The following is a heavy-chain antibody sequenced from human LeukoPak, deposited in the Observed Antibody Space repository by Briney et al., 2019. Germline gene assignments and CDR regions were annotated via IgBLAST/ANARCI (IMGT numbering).Heavy chain of an antibody. CDR3: ARARRCSSTSCYNAGHYYYYMDV. CDR2: MNPNRGNT. CDR1: GYTFTSYD. V-gene: IGHV1-8*03. D-gene: IGHD2-2*02. J-gene: IGHJ6*03. Sequence: GASVKVSCKASGYTFTSYDINWVRQATGQGRGWMGWMNPNRGNTGYAQKFQGRVTITRNTSISTAYMELSSLRSEDTAVYYCARARRCSSTSCYNAGHYYYYMDVWGKGTTVTVSS.